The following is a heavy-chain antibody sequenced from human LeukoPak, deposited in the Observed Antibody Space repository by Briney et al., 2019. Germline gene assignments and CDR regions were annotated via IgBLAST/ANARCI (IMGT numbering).Heavy chain of an antibody. J-gene: IGHJ4*02. CDR3: ARGSYSSGWYRVFEY. V-gene: IGHV4-4*07. Sequence: SETLSLTCTVSGGSISSYYWSWIRQPAGKGLEWIGRIYTSGSTNYNPSLKSRVTMSVDTSKNQFSLKLSSVTVADTAVYYCARGSYSSGWYRVFEYWGQGTLVTVSS. CDR2: IYTSGST. CDR1: GGSISSYY. D-gene: IGHD6-19*01.